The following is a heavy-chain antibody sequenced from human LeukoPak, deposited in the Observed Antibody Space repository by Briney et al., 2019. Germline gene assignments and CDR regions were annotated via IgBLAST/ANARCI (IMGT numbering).Heavy chain of an antibody. CDR1: GFSFNTFA. D-gene: IGHD6-19*01. V-gene: IGHV3-7*01. CDR3: ARGGQRLADY. CDR2: INQDGSDK. J-gene: IGHJ4*02. Sequence: GGSLRLPCVASGFSFNTFALTWVRQAPGKGLAWVAIINQDGSDKYYVDSVKGRFTISRDNAENSLYLHVNSLRAEDAAVYYCARGGQRLADYWGQGALVTVSS.